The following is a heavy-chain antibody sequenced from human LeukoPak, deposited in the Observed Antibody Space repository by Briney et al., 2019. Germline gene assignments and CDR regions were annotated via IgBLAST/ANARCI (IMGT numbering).Heavy chain of an antibody. CDR2: IYYSWST. D-gene: IGHD5-18*01. CDR1: GGSLSSGDYY. V-gene: IGHV4-30-4*01. CDR3: ARGGRIQPWD. Sequence: PSETLSLTCTVSGGSLSSGDYYWSWIRQPPGKGLEWIGYIYYSWSTYYNPSLKSRVTISVDTSKNQFSLKLSSVTAADTAVYYCARGGRIQPWDWGQGTLVTVSS. J-gene: IGHJ4*02.